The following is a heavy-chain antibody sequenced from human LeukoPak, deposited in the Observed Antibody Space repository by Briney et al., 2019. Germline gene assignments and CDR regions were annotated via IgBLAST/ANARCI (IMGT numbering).Heavy chain of an antibody. CDR3: ASRGGVPQENDYYYFAMDV. Sequence: SVTVSCKPSGGTLSTYAISWVRQAPGQGRQWMGGVIPMFGTGRYAQKLQGRVTITADDTTSTAYMELSSPRYEATGVYYCASRGGVPQENDYYYFAMDVWGQGTTVTVSS. J-gene: IGHJ6*02. CDR1: GGTLSTYA. D-gene: IGHD1-1*01. V-gene: IGHV1-69*13. CDR2: VIPMFGTG.